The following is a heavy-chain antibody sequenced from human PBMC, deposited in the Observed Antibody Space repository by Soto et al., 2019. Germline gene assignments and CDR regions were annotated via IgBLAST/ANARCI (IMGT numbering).Heavy chain of an antibody. D-gene: IGHD7-27*01. CDR1: GFSFSISP. CDR2: ISYDGTNK. Sequence: GGSLRLSCAASGFSFSISPMHWVRQAPGKGPEWVALISYDGTNKFYGDSVKGRFTISRDNSKSTLYLQVDSLRPEDAAVYYCARDPKTSGGQHWAFNYFDSWGQGTLVTVSS. V-gene: IGHV3-30-3*01. CDR3: ARDPKTSGGQHWAFNYFDS. J-gene: IGHJ4*02.